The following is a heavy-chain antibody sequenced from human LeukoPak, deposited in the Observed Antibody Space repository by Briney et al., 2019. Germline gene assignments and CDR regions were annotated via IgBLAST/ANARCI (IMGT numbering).Heavy chain of an antibody. CDR3: AREVTYYDFWSGYLGGRRDV. J-gene: IGHJ6*04. D-gene: IGHD3-3*01. V-gene: IGHV4-39*01. CDR1: GGSISSSSYY. CDR2: IYYSGST. Sequence: SETLSLTCTVSGGSISSSSYYWGWIRQPPGKGLEWIGSIYYSGSTYYNPSLKSRVTISVDTSKNQFSLKLSSVTAADTAVYYCAREVTYYDFWSGYLGGRRDVWGKGTTVTVSS.